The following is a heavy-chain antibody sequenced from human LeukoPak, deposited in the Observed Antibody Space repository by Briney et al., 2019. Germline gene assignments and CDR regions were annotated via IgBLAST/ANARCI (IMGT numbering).Heavy chain of an antibody. CDR2: IYYSGST. Sequence: SETLSLTRTVSGGSISSSSYYWGWIRQPPGKGLEWIGSIYYSGSTYYNPSLKSRVTISVDTSKNQFSLKLSSVTAADTAVYYCARPDIVVVPAANAFDIWGQGTMVTVSS. D-gene: IGHD2-2*01. V-gene: IGHV4-39*01. CDR3: ARPDIVVVPAANAFDI. CDR1: GGSISSSSYY. J-gene: IGHJ3*02.